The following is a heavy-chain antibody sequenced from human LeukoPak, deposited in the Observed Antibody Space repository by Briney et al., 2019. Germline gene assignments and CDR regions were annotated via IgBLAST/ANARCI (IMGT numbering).Heavy chain of an antibody. J-gene: IGHJ4*02. CDR3: ARGDTAMAFYYFDY. CDR1: GGTFSSYA. CDR2: IIPIFGTA. D-gene: IGHD5-18*01. V-gene: IGHV1-69*06. Sequence: SVKVSCKASGGTFSSYAISWVRQAPGQGREGMGGIIPIFGTANYAQKFQGRVTITADKSTSTAYMELSSLRSEDTAVYYCARGDTAMAFYYFDYWGQGTLVTVSS.